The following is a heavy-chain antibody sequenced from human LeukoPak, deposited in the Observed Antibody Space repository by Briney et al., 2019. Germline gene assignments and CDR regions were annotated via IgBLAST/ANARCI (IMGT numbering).Heavy chain of an antibody. CDR2: IYYSGST. Sequence: SETLSLTCTVCGGSISSGDYYWSWIRQPPGKGLEWIGYIYYSGSTYYNPSLKSRVTISVDTSKNQFSLKLSSVTAADTAVYYCARAEWAAVDYWGQGTLVTVSS. J-gene: IGHJ4*02. CDR3: ARAEWAAVDY. D-gene: IGHD1-14*01. V-gene: IGHV4-30-4*08. CDR1: GGSISSGDYY.